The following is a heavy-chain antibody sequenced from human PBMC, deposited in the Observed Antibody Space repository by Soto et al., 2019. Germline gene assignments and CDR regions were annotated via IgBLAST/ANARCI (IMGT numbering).Heavy chain of an antibody. CDR1: GFTFSSYA. Sequence: GVSLRLSCAASGFTFSSYAMHWVRQAPGKRLAWVAVISYDVSNKYYADSVKCRFTISRDNSKNTLYLQMNSLRAEDTAVYYCARAKKSYDYDSSHRGMDVWGQGNTVTVAS. CDR3: ARAKKSYDYDSSHRGMDV. CDR2: ISYDVSNK. V-gene: IGHV3-30-3*01. D-gene: IGHD3-22*01. J-gene: IGHJ6*02.